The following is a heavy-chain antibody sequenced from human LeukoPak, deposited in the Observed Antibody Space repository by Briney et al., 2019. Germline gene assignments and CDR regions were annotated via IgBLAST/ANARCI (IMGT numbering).Heavy chain of an antibody. CDR2: ISYDGSNK. CDR1: GFTFSSYA. D-gene: IGHD5-18*01. V-gene: IGHV3-30*04. J-gene: IGHJ4*02. CDR3: ARYFEFRGYSYGFGAGDGEYYFDY. Sequence: QPGGSLRLSCAASGFTFSSYAMHWVRQAPGKGLEWVAVISYDGSNKYYADSVKGRFTISRDNSKNTLYLQMNSLRAEDTAVYYCARYFEFRGYSYGFGAGDGEYYFDYWGQGTLVTVSS.